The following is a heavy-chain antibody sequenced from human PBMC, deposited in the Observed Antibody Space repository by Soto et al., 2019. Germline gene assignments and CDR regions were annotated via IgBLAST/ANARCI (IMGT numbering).Heavy chain of an antibody. D-gene: IGHD3-9*01. CDR2: IIPIFGTA. J-gene: IGHJ6*02. CDR3: ATDGEGTYDDILPGYYKSYSGMDD. CDR1: GGTFSSYA. Sequence: QVQLVQSGAEVKKPGSSVKVSCKASGGTFSSYAISWVRQAPGQGLEWMGGIIPIFGTANYAQKFQGRVTITADESPTTAYMELSSLRSEDTAVYYCATDGEGTYDDILPGYYKSYSGMDDWGQGTTVTVSS. V-gene: IGHV1-69*01.